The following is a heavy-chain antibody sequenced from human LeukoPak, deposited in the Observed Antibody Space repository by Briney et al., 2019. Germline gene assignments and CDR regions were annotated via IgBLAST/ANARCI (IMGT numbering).Heavy chain of an antibody. V-gene: IGHV3-23*01. J-gene: IGHJ4*02. CDR3: AKVGYCSGGSCYYPLSDFDY. D-gene: IGHD2-15*01. CDR2: ISGSGGST. Sequence: GGSLRLSCAASGFTFSSYAMSWVRQAPGKGLEWVSAISGSGGSTYYADSVKGRFTISRDNSKNTLYLQMNSLRAEDTAVYYCAKVGYCSGGSCYYPLSDFDYWGQGTLVTVSS. CDR1: GFTFSSYA.